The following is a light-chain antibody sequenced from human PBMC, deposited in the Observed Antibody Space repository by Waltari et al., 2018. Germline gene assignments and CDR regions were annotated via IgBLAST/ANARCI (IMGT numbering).Light chain of an antibody. CDR1: QDIGNW. Sequence: DIQMTQSPSSVSASVGDTVTITCRASQDIGNWLAWYQQKPGKAHNLLIYAAFSLQRGVPSRFSAGKSGTDFTLTISSLQPEDFATYYCQQAKSFPTFGQGTRLDIK. V-gene: IGKV1-12*01. CDR2: AAF. J-gene: IGKJ5*01. CDR3: QQAKSFPT.